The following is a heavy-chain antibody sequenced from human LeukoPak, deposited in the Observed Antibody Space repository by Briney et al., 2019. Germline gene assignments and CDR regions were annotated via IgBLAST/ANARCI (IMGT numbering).Heavy chain of an antibody. J-gene: IGHJ5*01. V-gene: IGHV3-23*01. CDR1: GFTFSSYA. CDR3: AKDPPLSIVVVPVATGFVS. CDR2: ISGSGGST. Sequence: GGSLRLPCAASGFTFSSYAMSWVRQAPGEGLEWVSAISGSGGSTYYADSVKGRFTISRDNSKNTLYLQMNSLRAEDTAVYYCAKDPPLSIVVVPVATGFVSWGQGTLVTVSS. D-gene: IGHD2-2*01.